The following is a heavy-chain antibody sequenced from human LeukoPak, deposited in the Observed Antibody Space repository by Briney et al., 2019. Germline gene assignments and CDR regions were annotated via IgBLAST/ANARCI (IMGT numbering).Heavy chain of an antibody. CDR2: INPNSGGT. V-gene: IGHV1-2*02. CDR1: GYTFTGYY. D-gene: IGHD6-19*01. J-gene: IGHJ6*02. Sequence: ASVKVSCTASGYTFTGYYMHWVRPAPGQGLEWMGWINPNSGGTNYAQKFQGRVTMTRDTSISTAYMELSRLRSDDTAVYYCARVRLAVAGIRSGMDVWGQGTTVTVSS. CDR3: ARVRLAVAGIRSGMDV.